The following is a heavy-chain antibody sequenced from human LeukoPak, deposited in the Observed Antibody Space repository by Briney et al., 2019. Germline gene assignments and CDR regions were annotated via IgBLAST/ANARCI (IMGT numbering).Heavy chain of an antibody. V-gene: IGHV3-64*01. Sequence: TGGSLRLSCAASGFTFSSYAMHWVRQAPGKGLEYVSAISSNGGSTYYANSVKGRFTISRDNSKNTLYLQMGSLRAEDMAVYYCARDGSVRYYYYMDVWGKGTTVTVSS. D-gene: IGHD4-17*01. J-gene: IGHJ6*03. CDR3: ARDGSVRYYYYMDV. CDR2: ISSNGGST. CDR1: GFTFSSYA.